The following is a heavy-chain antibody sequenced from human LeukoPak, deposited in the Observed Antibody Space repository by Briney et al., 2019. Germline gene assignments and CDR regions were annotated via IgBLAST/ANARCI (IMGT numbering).Heavy chain of an antibody. D-gene: IGHD2-2*01. CDR3: AKGTSVVVPAAIAT. V-gene: IGHV3-23*01. Sequence: GGSLRLSCAASGFTFSSYEINWVRQAPGKGLEWVSAISGSGGSTYYADSVKGRFTISRDNSKNTLYLQMNSLRAEDTAVYYCAKGTSVVVPAAIATWGQGTLVTVSS. J-gene: IGHJ5*02. CDR2: ISGSGGST. CDR1: GFTFSSYE.